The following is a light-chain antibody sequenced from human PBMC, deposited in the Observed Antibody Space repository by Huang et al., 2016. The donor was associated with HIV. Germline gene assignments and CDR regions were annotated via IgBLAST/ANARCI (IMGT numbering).Light chain of an antibody. V-gene: IGKV3D-15*01. J-gene: IGKJ1*01. Sequence: EIVMTQSPGTLSVSPGERVTLSCRASQRINTHLAWYQQRPGQAPGLLIYGASTRSAGVPARVSGSWSGTEFTLTSSSLQSEDFSVYYCLQYQAWPRTFGQGTKVEIK. CDR2: GAS. CDR3: LQYQAWPRT. CDR1: QRINTH.